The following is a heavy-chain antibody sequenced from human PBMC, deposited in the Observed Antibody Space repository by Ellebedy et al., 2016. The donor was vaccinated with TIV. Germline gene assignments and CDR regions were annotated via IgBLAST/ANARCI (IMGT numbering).Heavy chain of an antibody. CDR2: IYHSGST. CDR3: ARAVAGPGGYYYGMDV. Sequence: SETLSLXXTVSGYSISSGYYWGWIRQPPGKGLEWIGSIYHSGSTYYNPSLKSRVTISVDTSKNQFSLKLSSVTAADTAVYYCARAVAGPGGYYYGMDVWGQGTTVTVSS. CDR1: GYSISSGYY. D-gene: IGHD6-19*01. J-gene: IGHJ6*02. V-gene: IGHV4-38-2*02.